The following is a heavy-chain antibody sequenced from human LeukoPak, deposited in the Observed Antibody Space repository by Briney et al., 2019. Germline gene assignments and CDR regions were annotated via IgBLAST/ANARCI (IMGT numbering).Heavy chain of an antibody. J-gene: IGHJ5*02. CDR3: ARHSGSGSLSRPFDP. V-gene: IGHV4-39*01. Sequence: SETLSPTCTVSGDSVTSGTFYWAWLRQPPGKGLEWIATVYYTGSTYYNPSLKSRVTISMDTSKNQFSLDLGSVVAPDTAVYYCARHSGSGSLSRPFDPWGQGTLVTVSS. CDR2: VYYTGST. CDR1: GDSVTSGTFY. D-gene: IGHD3-10*01.